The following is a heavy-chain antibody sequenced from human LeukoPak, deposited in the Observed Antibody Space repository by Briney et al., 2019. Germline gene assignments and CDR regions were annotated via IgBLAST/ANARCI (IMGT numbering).Heavy chain of an antibody. CDR1: GSSISSYY. V-gene: IGHV4-4*09. CDR2: IYTSGST. CDR3: ARMTPYYYDSSGYYPVFDY. J-gene: IGHJ4*02. D-gene: IGHD3-22*01. Sequence: ASETLSLSCTVSGSSISSYYWSWIRQPPGKGLEWIGCIYTSGSTNYNPSLKSRVTISVDTSKNQFSLKLSSVTAADTAVYYCARMTPYYYDSSGYYPVFDYWGQGTLVTVSS.